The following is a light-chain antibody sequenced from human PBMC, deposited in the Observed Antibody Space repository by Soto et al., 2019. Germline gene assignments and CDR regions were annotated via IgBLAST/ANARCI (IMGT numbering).Light chain of an antibody. Sequence: DIQMTQAPSSLSVSVGGRVTLTCQASQNIGKDLNWYQQKPGKAPKLLIYDASNLERGVPSRFSGSGSGTDFPLTISSLQPDDFATYYCQQSNSTALTFGQGTKVDIK. CDR1: QNIGKD. CDR2: DAS. V-gene: IGKV1-39*01. CDR3: QQSNSTALT. J-gene: IGKJ1*01.